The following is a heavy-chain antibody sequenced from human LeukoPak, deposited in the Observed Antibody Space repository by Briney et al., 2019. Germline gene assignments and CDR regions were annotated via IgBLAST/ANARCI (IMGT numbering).Heavy chain of an antibody. V-gene: IGHV4-59*01. CDR1: GGSISSYY. CDR2: ICYSGST. Sequence: SDTLSLTCTVSGGSISSYYWSWIRQPPGKGLQCIGYICYSGSTNSNPSLKTRFTISADTSTNQFSLKLSHVTAADTALNTRAGGYSYGSTYYYMDVWGKGTTVTISS. CDR3: AGGYSYGSTYYYMDV. D-gene: IGHD5-18*01. J-gene: IGHJ6*03.